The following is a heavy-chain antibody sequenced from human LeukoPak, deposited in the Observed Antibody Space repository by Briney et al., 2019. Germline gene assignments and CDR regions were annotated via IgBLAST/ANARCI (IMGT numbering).Heavy chain of an antibody. CDR1: GFTFSSYE. CDR3: AKEEIALSRTVAAGYFDY. Sequence: PGGSLRLSCAASGFTFSSYEMNWVRQAPGKGLEWVSYISSSGSTIYYADSVKGRFTISRDNAKNSLYLQMNSLRAEDTAVYYCAKEEIALSRTVAAGYFDYWGQGTLVTVSS. J-gene: IGHJ4*02. CDR2: ISSSGSTI. D-gene: IGHD3-3*02. V-gene: IGHV3-48*03.